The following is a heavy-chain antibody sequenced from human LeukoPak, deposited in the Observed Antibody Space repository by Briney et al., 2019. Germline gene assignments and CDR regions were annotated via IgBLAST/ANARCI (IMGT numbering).Heavy chain of an antibody. J-gene: IGHJ4*02. V-gene: IGHV3-30*02. Sequence: PGRSLRLSCAASGFTFSSYGMHWVRQAPGKGLEWVAFIRYDGSNKYYADSVKGRFTISRDNSKNTLYLQMNSLRAEHTAVYYCAKDVVEMATMDFDYWGQGTLVTVSS. CDR1: GFTFSSYG. D-gene: IGHD5-24*01. CDR3: AKDVVEMATMDFDY. CDR2: IRYDGSNK.